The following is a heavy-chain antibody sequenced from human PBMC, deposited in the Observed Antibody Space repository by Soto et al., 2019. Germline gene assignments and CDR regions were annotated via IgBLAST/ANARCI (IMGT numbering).Heavy chain of an antibody. Sequence: ASVKLSCKTSGYTFTRYGVSWVRQAPGQGPEWMGLISPYNGDTIYARKFQGRVTVTADTATRTVYLELRSLRSDDAAVYYCVRDASSGYRGWWDPWGQGTLVTVS. CDR2: ISPYNGDT. CDR3: VRDASSGYRGWWDP. CDR1: GYTFTRYG. V-gene: IGHV1-18*01. J-gene: IGHJ5*02. D-gene: IGHD6-25*01.